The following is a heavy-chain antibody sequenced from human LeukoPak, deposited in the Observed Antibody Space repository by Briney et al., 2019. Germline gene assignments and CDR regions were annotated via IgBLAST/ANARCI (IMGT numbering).Heavy chain of an antibody. D-gene: IGHD3-22*01. CDR3: ARVVDYYDSSGYYYFDY. Sequence: PSETLSLTCAVYGGSFSGYYWSWIRQPPGKGLEWIGEINHSGSTNYNPSLKSRVTISVDTSKNQFSLKLSSVTAADTAVYYCARVVDYYDSSGYYYFDYWGQGTLVTVSS. V-gene: IGHV4-34*01. CDR2: INHSGST. J-gene: IGHJ4*02. CDR1: GGSFSGYY.